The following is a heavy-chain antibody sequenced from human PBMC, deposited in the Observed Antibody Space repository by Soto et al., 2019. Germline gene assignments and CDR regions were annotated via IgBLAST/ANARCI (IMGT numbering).Heavy chain of an antibody. CDR2: ITGSGGST. CDR1: GFTFSIYA. J-gene: IGHJ4*02. Sequence: GGSVRLSCAAPGFTFSIYAMSWFLLGLRKRLEWVSGITGSGGSTYYADSVKGRFTISRDNSKNTLYLHMNSLRAEDTAIYYCASRGCSGDSCYRFFDYWGQGALVTVSS. D-gene: IGHD2-15*01. CDR3: ASRGCSGDSCYRFFDY. V-gene: IGHV3-23*01.